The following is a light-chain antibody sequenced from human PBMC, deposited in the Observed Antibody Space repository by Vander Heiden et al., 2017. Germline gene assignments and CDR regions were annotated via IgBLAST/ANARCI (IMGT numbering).Light chain of an antibody. J-gene: IGKJ4*01. CDR3: QQRSTWPVT. Sequence: IVLTQSPATLSLSPGERATLSCRASQSVSTYLAWYQQKPGQAPRLLIYDAFNRASGIPARFSGSGSETDFTLTISSLEPEDFAVYYCQQRSTWPVTFGGGTMVEIK. CDR1: QSVSTY. CDR2: DAF. V-gene: IGKV3-11*01.